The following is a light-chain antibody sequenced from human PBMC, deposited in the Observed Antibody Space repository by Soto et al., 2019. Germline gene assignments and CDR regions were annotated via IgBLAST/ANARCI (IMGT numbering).Light chain of an antibody. CDR3: TSPTPGSLYV. Sequence: QSVLTQPASVSGSPGQSITISCTGTSSDVGNYNYVPWYQQYPGRVPKLLIYMVSNRASGVSNRFSGSKSGNTASLTISGLQAEDEADYFCTSPTPGSLYVFGTGTKSPS. J-gene: IGLJ1*01. CDR1: SSDVGNYNY. V-gene: IGLV2-14*01. CDR2: MVS.